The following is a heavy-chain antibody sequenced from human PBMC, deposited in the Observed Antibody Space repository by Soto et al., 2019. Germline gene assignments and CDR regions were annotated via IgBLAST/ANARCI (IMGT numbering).Heavy chain of an antibody. D-gene: IGHD2-8*02. CDR3: ARDGGVLGFSTWFDP. CDR2: IYYSGST. V-gene: IGHV4-39*07. Sequence: SETLSLTCTVSGGSISSSSYYWGWIRQPPGKGLEWIGSIYYSGSTYYNPSLKSRVTISMDTSRSQFSLRLASVTAADTAVYYCARDGGVLGFSTWFDPWGHGILVTVSS. J-gene: IGHJ5*02. CDR1: GGSISSSSYY.